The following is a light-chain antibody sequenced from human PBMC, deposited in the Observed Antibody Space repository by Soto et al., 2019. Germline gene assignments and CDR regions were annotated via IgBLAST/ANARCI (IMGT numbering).Light chain of an antibody. CDR1: SSDVGGYNH. J-gene: IGLJ3*02. CDR2: EVS. V-gene: IGLV2-14*01. Sequence: QSVLTQPASVSGSPGQSITISCTGTSSDVGGYNHVSWYQQRPGKAPQLMIYEVSNRPSGVSNRFSASKSGNTASLTVSGLQAEDEAYYYCDSFTSSNTWVFGGGTKVTVL. CDR3: DSFTSSNTWV.